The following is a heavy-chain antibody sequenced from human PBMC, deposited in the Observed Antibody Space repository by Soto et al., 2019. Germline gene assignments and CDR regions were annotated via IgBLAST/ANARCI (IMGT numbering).Heavy chain of an antibody. CDR2: IYYSGST. J-gene: IGHJ3*02. CDR3: ARDPGSGGAFEI. Sequence: SETLSLTCTVSGGSISSYYWSWIRQPPGKGLEWIGYIYYSGSTNYNPSLKSRVTISVDTSKNQFSLKLSCVTAADTAVYYCARDPGSGGAFEIWGQGTMVTVSS. V-gene: IGHV4-59*01. D-gene: IGHD3-10*01. CDR1: GGSISSYY.